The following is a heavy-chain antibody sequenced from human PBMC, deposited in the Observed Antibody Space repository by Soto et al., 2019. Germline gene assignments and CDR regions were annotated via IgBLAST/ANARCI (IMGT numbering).Heavy chain of an antibody. CDR2: ISYDGSNK. D-gene: IGHD3-22*01. J-gene: IGHJ4*02. Sequence: QVQLVESGGGVVQPGRSLRLSCAASGFTFSSYGMHWVRQAPGKGLEWVAVISYDGSNKYYADSVKGRFTISRDNSKNTLYLQMNSLIAEDTAVYYCAKLNGGYYYDIWGQGTLVTVSS. CDR1: GFTFSSYG. CDR3: AKLNGGYYYDI. V-gene: IGHV3-30*18.